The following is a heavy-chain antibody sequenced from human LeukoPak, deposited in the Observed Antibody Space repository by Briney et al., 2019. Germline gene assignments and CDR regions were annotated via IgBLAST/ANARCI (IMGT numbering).Heavy chain of an antibody. D-gene: IGHD4-17*01. J-gene: IGHJ5*02. CDR1: GYTLTELS. CDR2: FDPEDGET. V-gene: IGHV1-24*01. CDR3: ATSGDYGGPFRP. Sequence: ASVKVSCKVSGYTLTELSMHWVRQAPGKGLEWMGGFDPEDGETIYAQKFQGRVTMTEDTSTDTAYMELSSPRSEDTAVYYCATSGDYGGPFRPWGQGTLVTVSS.